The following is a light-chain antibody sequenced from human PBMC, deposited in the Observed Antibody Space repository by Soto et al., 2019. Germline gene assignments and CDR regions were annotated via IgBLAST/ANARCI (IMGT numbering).Light chain of an antibody. CDR1: QSVNSIY. V-gene: IGKV3-20*01. CDR3: QQYGSSPYT. CDR2: GIS. J-gene: IGKJ2*01. Sequence: EIVLTQSPGTLSLSPGERVTLSCRASQSVNSIYLAWYQQKPGQAPRLLIYGISRRATGIPDRFSGSGSGTDFTLTISRLESEDFAVYYCQQYGSSPYTFGQGTKLEIK.